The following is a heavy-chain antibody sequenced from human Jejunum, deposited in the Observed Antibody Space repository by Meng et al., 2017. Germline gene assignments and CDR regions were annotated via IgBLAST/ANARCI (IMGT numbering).Heavy chain of an antibody. J-gene: IGHJ4*02. CDR1: GDSVSSNSAA. Sequence: QVPLPQACPGLVKPSQTLSLTCAISGDSVSSNSAAWNWIRQSPSRGLEWLGRTYYRSKWYNQYAVHVRSRITINPDTSKNQFSLHLDSVTPEDTAVYYCASWRYDHWGQGTLVTVSS. CDR2: TYYRSKWYN. CDR3: ASWRYDH. V-gene: IGHV6-1*01. D-gene: IGHD1-1*01.